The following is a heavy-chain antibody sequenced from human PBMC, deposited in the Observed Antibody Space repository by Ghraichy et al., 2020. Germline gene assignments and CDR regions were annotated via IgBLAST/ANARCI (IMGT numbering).Heavy chain of an antibody. V-gene: IGHV4-59*01. CDR2: IYYSGST. CDR1: GGPISGYC. J-gene: IGHJ4*02. CDR3: VRVGPSVTGPKYYFDY. D-gene: IGHD1-14*01. Sequence: SETLSLTCTVSGGPISGYCWSWIRQPPGRGLEWIGYIYYSGSTDYNPSLQSRVTMSVDASKNQFSLKLNSVTAADTAVYYCVRVGPSVTGPKYYFDYWGRGTLVTVSS.